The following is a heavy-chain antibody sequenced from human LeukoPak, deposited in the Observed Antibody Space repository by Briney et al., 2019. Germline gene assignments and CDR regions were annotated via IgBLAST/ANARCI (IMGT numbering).Heavy chain of an antibody. CDR3: ARAITMVRGVIITSPWFDP. D-gene: IGHD3-10*01. CDR2: IDTSGST. Sequence: NPSETLSLTCTVSGGSISSYYWSWIRQPAGKGLEWIGRIDTSGSTNYNPSLKSRVTISVDTSKNQFSLKLSSVTAADTAVYYCARAITMVRGVIITSPWFDPWGQGTLVTVSS. V-gene: IGHV4-4*07. J-gene: IGHJ5*02. CDR1: GGSISSYY.